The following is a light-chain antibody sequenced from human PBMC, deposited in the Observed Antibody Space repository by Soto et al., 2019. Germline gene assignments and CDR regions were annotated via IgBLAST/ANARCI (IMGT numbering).Light chain of an antibody. Sequence: EIVLTQSPGTLSLSPWERATLSCRASQSVSNNYLAWYQQKPGQAPRLLIFGAASRATGIPDRFSGRGSGTDFTLTISRLEPEDFAVYYCQQYGSSSTFGQGTKVDNK. V-gene: IGKV3-20*01. CDR3: QQYGSSST. J-gene: IGKJ1*01. CDR1: QSVSNNY. CDR2: GAA.